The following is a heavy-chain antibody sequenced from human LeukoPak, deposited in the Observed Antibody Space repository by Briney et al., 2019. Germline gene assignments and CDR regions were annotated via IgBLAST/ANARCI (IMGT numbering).Heavy chain of an antibody. CDR3: TRGSIAYYYMDV. J-gene: IGHJ6*03. Sequence: PSETLSLTCAVYGGPFSGYYWSWIRQPPGKGLEWIGNIYYSGSTNYNPSLKSRVTISVDTSKNQFSLKLSSVTAADTAVYYCTRGSIAYYYMDVWGKGTTVTISS. CDR2: IYYSGST. CDR1: GGPFSGYY. D-gene: IGHD3-22*01. V-gene: IGHV4-59*01.